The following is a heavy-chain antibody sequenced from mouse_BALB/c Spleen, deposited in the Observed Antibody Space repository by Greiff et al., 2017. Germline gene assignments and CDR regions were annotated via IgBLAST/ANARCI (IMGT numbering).Heavy chain of an antibody. CDR3: ARGMITTGYYYAMDY. CDR2: INSNGGST. V-gene: IGHV5-6-3*01. J-gene: IGHJ4*01. CDR1: GFTFSSYG. D-gene: IGHD2-4*01. Sequence: EVQRVESGGGLVQPGGSLKLSCAASGFTFSSYGMSWVRQTPDKRLELVATINSNGGSTYYPDSVKGRFTISRDNAKNTLYLQMSSLKSEDTAMYYCARGMITTGYYYAMDYWGQGTSVTVSS.